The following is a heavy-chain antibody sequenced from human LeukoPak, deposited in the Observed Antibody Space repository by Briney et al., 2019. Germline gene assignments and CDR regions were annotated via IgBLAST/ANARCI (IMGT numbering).Heavy chain of an antibody. CDR2: ITPNSGAT. CDR1: GGTFSSYA. CDR3: ARGMGSGTYRRFDF. Sequence: ASVKVSCKASGGTFSSYAISWVRQAPGQGLEWMGWITPNSGATNYAQQFQGRVTMTRDTSISTAYMELNNLISDDTAVYYCARGMGSGTYRRFDFWGQGTLVTVSS. J-gene: IGHJ4*02. D-gene: IGHD3-10*01. V-gene: IGHV1-2*02.